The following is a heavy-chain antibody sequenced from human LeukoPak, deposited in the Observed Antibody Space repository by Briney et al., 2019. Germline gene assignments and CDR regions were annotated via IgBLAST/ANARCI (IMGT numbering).Heavy chain of an antibody. CDR2: IIPIFGSA. CDR3: ARSEAEDDTFDI. V-gene: IGHV1-69*01. CDR1: RGTFSSYA. J-gene: IGHJ3*02. Sequence: SVKVSCNASRGTFSSYAISWVRQAPGQGLEWMGGIIPIFGSANYAQKFQGRVTITADESTSTAYMELSSLRSEDAAVYYCARSEAEDDTFDIWGQGTMVTVSS.